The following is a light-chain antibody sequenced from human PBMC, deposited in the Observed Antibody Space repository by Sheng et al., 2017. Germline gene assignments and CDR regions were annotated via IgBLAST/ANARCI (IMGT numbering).Light chain of an antibody. V-gene: IGKV3-20*01. CDR2: GAS. CDR3: HQYGPSRWT. J-gene: IGKJ1*01. Sequence: EIVLTQSPGTLSLSPGERATLSCWASQSVTNNFLAWYQQRPGQPPRLLIYGASSRATGIPDRFSGSGSGTDFTLTISRLEPEDFAVYFCHQYGPSRWTFGQGTKVEI. CDR1: QSVTNNF.